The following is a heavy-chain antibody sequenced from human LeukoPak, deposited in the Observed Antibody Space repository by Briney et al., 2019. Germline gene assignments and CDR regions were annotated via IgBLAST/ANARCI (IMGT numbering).Heavy chain of an antibody. J-gene: IGHJ5*02. V-gene: IGHV5-51*01. CDR1: GYSFTSYW. CDR2: IYPGYSDT. D-gene: IGHD2-2*01. Sequence: GESLKISCKGSGYSFTSYWVGWVRQMPGKGLGWMGVIYPGYSDTRYSPSFQGQVTISADKSISTAYLQWSSLKASDTAMYYCARQSVVVPAAMGGDYNWFDPWGQGTLATVS. CDR3: ARQSVVVPAAMGGDYNWFDP.